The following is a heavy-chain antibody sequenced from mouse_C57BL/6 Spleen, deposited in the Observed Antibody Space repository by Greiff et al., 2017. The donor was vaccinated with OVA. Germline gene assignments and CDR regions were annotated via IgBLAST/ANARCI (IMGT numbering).Heavy chain of an antibody. V-gene: IGHV5-17*01. J-gene: IGHJ4*01. CDR3: ARYGDYDVGYAMDY. Sequence: EVKVVESGGGLVKPGGSLKLSCAASGFTFSDYGMHWVRQAPEKGLEWVAYISSGSSTIYYADTVKGRFTISRDNAKNTLFLQMTSLRSEDTAMYYCARYGDYDVGYAMDYWGQGTSVTVSS. D-gene: IGHD2-4*01. CDR1: GFTFSDYG. CDR2: ISSGSSTI.